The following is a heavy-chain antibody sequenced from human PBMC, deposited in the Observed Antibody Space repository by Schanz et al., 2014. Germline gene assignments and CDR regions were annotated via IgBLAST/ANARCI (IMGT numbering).Heavy chain of an antibody. V-gene: IGHV3-74*01. J-gene: IGHJ4*02. Sequence: EVQLVESGGGLVQPGGSLRLSCAASGFTFSDSWMHWVRQAPGKGLVWVSRTSNDGSFTTFADSVKGRFTISRDNAKNTLYLQMNSLRAEDTSVYHCVREESYYGAGSYRYWGQGTLVTVSS. D-gene: IGHD3-10*01. CDR2: TSNDGSFT. CDR1: GFTFSDSW. CDR3: VREESYYGAGSYRY.